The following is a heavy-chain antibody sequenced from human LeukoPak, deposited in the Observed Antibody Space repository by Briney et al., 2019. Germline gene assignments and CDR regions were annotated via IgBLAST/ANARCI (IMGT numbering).Heavy chain of an antibody. CDR3: AKEVVVVPAAVPYYYYGMDV. J-gene: IGHJ6*02. Sequence: PGGSLRLSCAASGFTFSSYAMSWVRQAPGKGLEWVSAISGSGGSTYYADSVKGRFTISRDNSKNTLYLQMNSLRAEDTAVYYCAKEVVVVPAAVPYYYYGMDVWGQGTTVTVSS. V-gene: IGHV3-23*01. D-gene: IGHD2-2*01. CDR1: GFTFSSYA. CDR2: ISGSGGST.